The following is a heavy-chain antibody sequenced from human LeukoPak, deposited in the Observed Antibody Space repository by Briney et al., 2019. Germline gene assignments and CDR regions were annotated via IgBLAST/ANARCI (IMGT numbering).Heavy chain of an antibody. CDR3: ARSLPYGTTWYGRSDF. J-gene: IGHJ4*02. Sequence: PGGSLRLSCAASGFPFNAYWMIWVRQAPGKGLEWVANIRQDGDTKYYVDSVKGRFTISRDNAMNSLYLQMNSLRAEDTAIYYCARSLPYGTTWYGRSDFWGQGTLVTVSS. V-gene: IGHV3-7*03. CDR1: GFPFNAYW. CDR2: IRQDGDTK. D-gene: IGHD6-13*01.